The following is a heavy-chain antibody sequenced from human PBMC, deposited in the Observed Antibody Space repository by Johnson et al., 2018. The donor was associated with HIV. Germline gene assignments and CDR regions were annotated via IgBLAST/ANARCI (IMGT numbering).Heavy chain of an antibody. D-gene: IGHD3-10*01. CDR2: ISYDGSNK. J-gene: IGHJ3*02. CDR3: ARGGHAGVAKPFGAFDI. CDR1: GFTFSSYA. V-gene: IGHV3-30-3*01. Sequence: QVQLVESGGGVVQPGRSLRLSCAASGFTFSSYAMHWVRQAPGKGLEWVAVISYDGSNKYYADSVKGRFTISRDNSKNTLYLQMNSLRAEDTAVYYCARGGHAGVAKPFGAFDIWGQGTMVTVSS.